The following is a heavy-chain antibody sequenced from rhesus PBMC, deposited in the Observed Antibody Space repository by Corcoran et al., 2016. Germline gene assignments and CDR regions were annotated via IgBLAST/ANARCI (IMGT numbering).Heavy chain of an antibody. CDR2: INPYNGNT. D-gene: IGHD2-15*01. J-gene: IGHJ3*01. CDR1: GYTFTDYY. CDR3: ARGYCSSTYCSLSAFDF. Sequence: QVQLVQSGAEVKKPGSSVKVSCKASGYTFTDYYMNWGRQAPRKGLEWMGWINPYNGNTKDTQKVQGRVTMPRDTSTSTAYMELSSLRSEDPAVYYCARGYCSSTYCSLSAFDFWGQGLRVTVSS. V-gene: IGHV1S2*01.